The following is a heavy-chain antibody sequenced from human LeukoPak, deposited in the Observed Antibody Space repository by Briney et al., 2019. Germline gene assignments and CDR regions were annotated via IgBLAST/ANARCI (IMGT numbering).Heavy chain of an antibody. J-gene: IGHJ4*02. D-gene: IGHD2-15*01. CDR1: GFTFSSYA. CDR3: AKVGEEGYCSGGSCYGYFDY. V-gene: IGHV3-23*01. Sequence: GGSLRLSCAASGFTFSSYAMSWVRQAPGKGPEWVSGISGSDYSTYYADSVKSRFTISRDNSKNTLYLQMNSLRAEDTAVYYCAKVGEEGYCSGGSCYGYFDYWGQGTLVTVSS. CDR2: ISGSDYST.